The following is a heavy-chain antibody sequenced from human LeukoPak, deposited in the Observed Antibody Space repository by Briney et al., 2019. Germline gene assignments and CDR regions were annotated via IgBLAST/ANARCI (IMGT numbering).Heavy chain of an antibody. J-gene: IGHJ3*02. D-gene: IGHD3-3*01. V-gene: IGHV3-66*01. CDR1: GFTVSSNY. Sequence: PGGSLRLSRAASGFTVSSNYMSWVRQAPGKGLEWVSVIYSGGSTYYADSVKGRFTISRDNSKNTLYLQMNSLRAEDTAVYYCARDWAFVELNDAFDIWGQGTMVTVSS. CDR3: ARDWAFVELNDAFDI. CDR2: IYSGGST.